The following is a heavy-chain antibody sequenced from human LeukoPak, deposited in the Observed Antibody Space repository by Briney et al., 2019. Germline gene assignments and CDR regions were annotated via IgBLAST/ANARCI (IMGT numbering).Heavy chain of an antibody. CDR2: IGQDGTEK. Sequence: GGSLRLSSAASGFTFSGYWMSWVRQAPGKGLEWVANIGQDGTEKYYVDSVKGRFTISRDNAKNSLYLQMDSLRAEDTAVYYCATRSLHWGQGTLVTVSS. D-gene: IGHD6-6*01. CDR3: ATRSLH. CDR1: GFTFSGYW. V-gene: IGHV3-7*01. J-gene: IGHJ4*02.